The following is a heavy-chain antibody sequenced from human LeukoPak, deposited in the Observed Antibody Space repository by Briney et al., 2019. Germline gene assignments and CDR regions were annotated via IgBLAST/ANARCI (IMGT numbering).Heavy chain of an antibody. CDR3: AKDVGRYYDSSGYYYY. J-gene: IGHJ4*02. D-gene: IGHD3-22*01. CDR1: GFSFSGYA. CDR2: ITYSGVTT. V-gene: IGHV3-23*01. Sequence: GGSLRLSCAASGFSFSGYAMSWVRQAPGKGLEWVSAITYSGVTTYYADSVKGRFTISRDNSKNTLYLQMNSLRAEDTAVYYCAKDVGRYYDSSGYYYYWGQGTLVTVSS.